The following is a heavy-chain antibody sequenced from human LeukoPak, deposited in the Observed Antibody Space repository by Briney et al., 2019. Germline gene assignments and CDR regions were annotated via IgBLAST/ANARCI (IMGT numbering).Heavy chain of an antibody. Sequence: GGSLRLSCAPPGLLFRSFGMHWLRQAPGKGLEWVAFLWYDGSNKYYADYGKGRFTISRDNSKNTLYLQMNSLTAEDTAVYYCARDGTVTAGPFDPWGGGTLVTVSS. D-gene: IGHD4-17*01. CDR3: ARDGTVTAGPFDP. CDR1: GLLFRSFG. J-gene: IGHJ5*02. CDR2: LWYDGSNK. V-gene: IGHV3-33*01.